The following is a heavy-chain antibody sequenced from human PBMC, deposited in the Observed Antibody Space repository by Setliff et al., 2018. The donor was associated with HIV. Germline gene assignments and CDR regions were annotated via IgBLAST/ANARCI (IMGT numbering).Heavy chain of an antibody. D-gene: IGHD3-22*01. J-gene: IGHJ6*03. V-gene: IGHV1-2*02. CDR2: INPNSSDT. Sequence: ASVKVSCKASGYTFTDYYIHWVRQAPGQGLEWMGWINPNSSDTNYAQKFQGRVTMTRDTSISTAYMDLSRLRSDGTAVYYCARDIGGYWDYHYYMDVWGKGT. CDR3: ARDIGGYWDYHYYMDV. CDR1: GYTFTDYY.